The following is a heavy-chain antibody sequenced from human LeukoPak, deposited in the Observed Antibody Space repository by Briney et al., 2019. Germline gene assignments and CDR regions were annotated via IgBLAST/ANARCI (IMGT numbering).Heavy chain of an antibody. CDR1: GFGFSGFA. Sequence: GGSLRLSCAASGFGFSGFAMHWVRQASGEGLEWVGRIRSQANSYATAYAASVKGRFTISRDDSKNTAFLQMNSLKTEDTAVYYCARHYGSYLIWGQGTMVTVSS. V-gene: IGHV3-73*01. D-gene: IGHD1-26*01. CDR3: ARHYGSYLI. J-gene: IGHJ3*02. CDR2: IRSQANSYAT.